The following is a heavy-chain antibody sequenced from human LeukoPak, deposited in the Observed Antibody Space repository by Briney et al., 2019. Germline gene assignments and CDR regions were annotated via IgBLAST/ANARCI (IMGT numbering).Heavy chain of an antibody. CDR1: GYTFTSYG. CDR2: ISAYHGNT. CDR3: ARAEPYYDFWSGQWFYGMDV. V-gene: IGHV1-18*01. D-gene: IGHD3-3*01. Sequence: ASVKVSCKASGYTFTSYGISWVRQAPGQGLEWMGWISAYHGNTNYAQKLQGRVTMTTDTSTSTAYMELRSLRSDDTAVYYCARAEPYYDFWSGQWFYGMDVWGQGTPVTVSS. J-gene: IGHJ6*02.